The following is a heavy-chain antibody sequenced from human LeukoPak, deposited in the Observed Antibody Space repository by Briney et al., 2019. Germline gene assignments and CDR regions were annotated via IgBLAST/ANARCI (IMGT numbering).Heavy chain of an antibody. CDR3: AKGEVSSRWNGRATDAFDV. D-gene: IGHD6-13*01. J-gene: IGHJ3*01. Sequence: PGGSLRLSCAASGFTFSTYGIHWVRQAPGRGLEWVAVIIYDGSKSYYADSVKGRFTISRDNSKNTLYLQMNSLRLDDTAMYYCAKGEVSSRWNGRATDAFDVWGQGTMVTVSS. CDR1: GFTFSTYG. V-gene: IGHV3-30*18. CDR2: IIYDGSKS.